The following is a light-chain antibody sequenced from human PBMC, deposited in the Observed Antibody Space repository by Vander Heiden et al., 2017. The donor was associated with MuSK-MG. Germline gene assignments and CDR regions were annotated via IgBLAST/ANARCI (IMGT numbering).Light chain of an antibody. CDR1: QSVSSY. CDR2: DAS. CDR3: QQRSNWT. J-gene: IGKJ1*01. Sequence: EIVLTQSPATLSLSPGERATLSCRASQSVSSYLAWDQQKPGQAPRLLIYDASNRDTGIQDRFSGSGAGTDFTLTISSRENEDFEVYYSQQRSNWTFGQGTKVEIK. V-gene: IGKV3-11*01.